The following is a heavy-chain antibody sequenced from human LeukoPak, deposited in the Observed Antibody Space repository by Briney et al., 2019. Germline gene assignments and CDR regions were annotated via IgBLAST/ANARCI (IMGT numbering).Heavy chain of an antibody. J-gene: IGHJ4*02. CDR3: ARSLRFLEWFPPDY. V-gene: IGHV1-18*01. CDR2: ISVYNGNT. Sequence: ASVKVSCKASGYTFTSYGISWVRQAPGQGLEWMGWISVYNGNTNYAQKLQGRVTMTTDKSTSTAYMELRSLRSDDTAVYYCARSLRFLEWFPPDYWGQGTLVTVSS. CDR1: GYTFTSYG. D-gene: IGHD3-3*01.